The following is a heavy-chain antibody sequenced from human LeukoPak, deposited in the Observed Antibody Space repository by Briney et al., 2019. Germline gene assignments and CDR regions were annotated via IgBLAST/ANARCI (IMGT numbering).Heavy chain of an antibody. V-gene: IGHV3-53*01. Sequence: GGSLRLSCVASGFTVSSNYMTWVRQAPGKGLEWVSIIYIGGNTYYADSVKGRFTISRDNSKNTLYLQMNSLRAEDTAVHYCAKSGYWGQGTLVTVSS. CDR3: AKSGY. CDR2: IYIGGNT. J-gene: IGHJ4*02. CDR1: GFTVSSNY.